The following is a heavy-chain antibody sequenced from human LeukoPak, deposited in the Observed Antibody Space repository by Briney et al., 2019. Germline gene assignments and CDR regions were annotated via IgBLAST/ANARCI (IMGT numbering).Heavy chain of an antibody. V-gene: IGHV3-30*18. CDR1: GVTFSSYG. D-gene: IGHD5-18*01. CDR3: AKDAPDTAMVPDFDY. CDR2: ISYDGSNK. Sequence: GRSLRFSCAASGVTFSSYGMHWVRQAPGKGLEWVAVISYDGSNKYYADSVKGRFTISRDNSKNTLYLQMNSLRAEDTAVYYCAKDAPDTAMVPDFDYWGQGTLVTVSS. J-gene: IGHJ4*02.